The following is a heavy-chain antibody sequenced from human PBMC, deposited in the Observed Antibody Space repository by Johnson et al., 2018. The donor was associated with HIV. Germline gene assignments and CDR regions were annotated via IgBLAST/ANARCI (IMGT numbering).Heavy chain of an antibody. CDR3: ARSSSTAAPGRDAFGI. CDR2: IGTAGDT. J-gene: IGHJ3*02. V-gene: IGHV3-13*01. Sequence: VQLVESGGGLAKPAWSPRVSCAASQFTFSSYDMHWVRQATGKGLEWVSAIGTAGDTYYPGSVQGRFTISRENAKNSLYLQMNSLGAGDTAVYYCARSSSTAAPGRDAFGIWGQGTRVTVSS. CDR1: QFTFSSYD. D-gene: IGHD6-13*01.